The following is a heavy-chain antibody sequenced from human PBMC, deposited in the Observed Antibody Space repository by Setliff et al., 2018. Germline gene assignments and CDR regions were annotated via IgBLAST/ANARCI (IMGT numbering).Heavy chain of an antibody. J-gene: IGHJ4*02. CDR2: IKHDGSEK. D-gene: IGHD3-3*01. V-gene: IGHV3-7*01. Sequence: PGGSLRLSCTSSGFTFSTYWMSWVRQAPGKGLEWVANIKHDGSEKNYVDSVKGRFTISRDNAKNTLDLQMNSLRAEDSAMYYCTRGTFSDFWSGDYYDYWGQGTLVTVSS. CDR3: TRGTFSDFWSGDYYDY. CDR1: GFTFSTYW.